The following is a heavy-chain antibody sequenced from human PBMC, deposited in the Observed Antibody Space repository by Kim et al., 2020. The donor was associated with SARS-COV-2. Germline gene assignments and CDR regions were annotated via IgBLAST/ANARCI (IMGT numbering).Heavy chain of an antibody. D-gene: IGHD3-22*01. Sequence: YAQKFQGRVTMTRDTSISTAYMELSRLRSDDTAVYYCAREDQWFLDAFDIWGQGTMVTVSS. J-gene: IGHJ3*02. CDR3: AREDQWFLDAFDI. V-gene: IGHV1-2*02.